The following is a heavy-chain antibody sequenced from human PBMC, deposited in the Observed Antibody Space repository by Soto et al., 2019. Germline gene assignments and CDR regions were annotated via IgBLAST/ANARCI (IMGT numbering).Heavy chain of an antibody. CDR1: GFTFSSYG. Sequence: PGGSLRLSCAASGFTFSSYGMHWVRQAPGKGLEWAAVISYDGSNKYYADSVKGRFTISRDNSKNTLYLQMNSLRAEDTAVYYCAKDARYCTNGVCYSSYYGMDVWGQGTTVTVSS. V-gene: IGHV3-30*18. CDR3: AKDARYCTNGVCYSSYYGMDV. D-gene: IGHD2-8*01. CDR2: ISYDGSNK. J-gene: IGHJ6*02.